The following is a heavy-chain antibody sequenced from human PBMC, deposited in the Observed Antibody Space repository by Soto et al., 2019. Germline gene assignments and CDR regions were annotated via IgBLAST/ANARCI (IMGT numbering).Heavy chain of an antibody. D-gene: IGHD3-22*01. CDR2: IDPSDSQT. J-gene: IGHJ4*02. V-gene: IGHV5-10-1*01. CDR1: GYSFAGYW. Sequence: GESLKISCTGSGYSFAGYWITWVRQKPGKGLEWMGRIDPSDSQTYYSPSFRGHVTISVTKSITTVFLQWSSLRASDTAMYYCARQIYDSDTGPNFQYYFDSWGQGTPVTVSS. CDR3: ARQIYDSDTGPNFQYYFDS.